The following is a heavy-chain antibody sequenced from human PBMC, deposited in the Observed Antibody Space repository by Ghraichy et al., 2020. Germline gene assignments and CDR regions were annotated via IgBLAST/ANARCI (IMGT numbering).Heavy chain of an antibody. V-gene: IGHV3-7*01. CDR1: GFAYNSYW. CDR3: ARGWVRFDY. Sequence: GGSLRLSCAASGFAYNSYWMNWVRQAPGKGLVWVAYIKYDGSAEYYVDSVKGRFAISRDNAKNSLFLQMNSLRAEDTAVYYCARGWVRFDYWGQGTLVTVSS. CDR2: IKYDGSAE. J-gene: IGHJ4*02. D-gene: IGHD1-1*01.